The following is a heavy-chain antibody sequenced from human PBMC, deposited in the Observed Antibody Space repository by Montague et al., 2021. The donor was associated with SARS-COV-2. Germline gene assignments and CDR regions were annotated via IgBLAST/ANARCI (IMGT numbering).Heavy chain of an antibody. Sequence: SETLSLTCSVSSGSIISSGYYWGWIRHPPGKELEWIGNIYYSGTTYYNPSLQSRGTISVDTSKNHLSLRLSSVTAADTAVYFCARGMIRGVTNSFDYWGQGSLVTVSS. J-gene: IGHJ4*02. D-gene: IGHD3-10*01. CDR3: ARGMIRGVTNSFDY. CDR2: IYYSGTT. CDR1: SGSIISSGYY. V-gene: IGHV4-39*02.